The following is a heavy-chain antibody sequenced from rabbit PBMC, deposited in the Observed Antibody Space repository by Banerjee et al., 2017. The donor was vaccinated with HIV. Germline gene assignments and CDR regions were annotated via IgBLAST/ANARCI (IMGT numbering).Heavy chain of an antibody. Sequence: QEQLVESGGGLVQPEGSLTLTCKASGLDFSSGSWMCWVRQAPGKGLEWIGCIGTGSSGSTYYASWAKGRFTISKTSSTTVTLQVTSLTAADTATYFCARSVGLDLYYNLWGPGTLVTVS. V-gene: IGHV1S45*01. D-gene: IGHD1-1*01. CDR2: IGTGSSGST. CDR1: GLDFSSGSW. CDR3: ARSVGLDLYYNL. J-gene: IGHJ4*01.